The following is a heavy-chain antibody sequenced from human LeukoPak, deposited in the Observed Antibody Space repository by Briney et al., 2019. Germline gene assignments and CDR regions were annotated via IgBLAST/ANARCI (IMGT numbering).Heavy chain of an antibody. V-gene: IGHV3-23*01. CDR2: ISGSGGST. CDR1: GFTFSSYA. J-gene: IGHJ6*03. D-gene: IGHD1-26*01. CDR3: AKDGEVGATDYYYYYMDV. Sequence: GGSLRLSCAASGFTFSSYAMSWVRQAPGKGLEWVSAISGSGGSTYYADSVKGRFTISRDNSKNTLYLQMNSLRAEDTAVYYCAKDGEVGATDYYYYYMDVWGEGTTVTVSS.